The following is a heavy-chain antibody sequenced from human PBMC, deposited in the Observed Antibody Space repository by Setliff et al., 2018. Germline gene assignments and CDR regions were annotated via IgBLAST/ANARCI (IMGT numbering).Heavy chain of an antibody. Sequence: PSETLSLTCTVSGGSISSGSYYWSWIRQPAGKGLEWIGRIYTGGSTNYNPSLKSRVTISLDTSKNHFSLTLTSVTAADTALYFCARRPTGPGAPFDIWGHGTMVTVSS. CDR3: ARRPTGPGAPFDI. CDR2: IYTGGST. D-gene: IGHD3-10*01. J-gene: IGHJ3*02. CDR1: GGSISSGSYY. V-gene: IGHV4-61*02.